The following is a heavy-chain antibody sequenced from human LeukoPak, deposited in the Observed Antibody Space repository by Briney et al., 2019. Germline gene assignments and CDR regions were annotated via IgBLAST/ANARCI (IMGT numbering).Heavy chain of an antibody. CDR2: ISAYNGNT. CDR3: AREDDYYDSSGYYDY. J-gene: IGHJ4*02. Sequence: ASVKVSCKASGYTFTSYGIGWVRQAPGQGLEWMGWISAYNGNTNYAQKLQGRVTMTTDTSTSTAYMGLRSLRSDDTAVYYCAREDDYYDSSGYYDYWGQGTLVTVSS. CDR1: GYTFTSYG. D-gene: IGHD3-22*01. V-gene: IGHV1-18*01.